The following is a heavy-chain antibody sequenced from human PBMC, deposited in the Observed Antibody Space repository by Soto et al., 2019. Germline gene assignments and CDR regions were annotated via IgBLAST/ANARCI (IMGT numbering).Heavy chain of an antibody. CDR3: AKGGSGQHFDS. J-gene: IGHJ4*02. CDR1: GFTFSSSA. V-gene: IGHV3-23*01. CDR2: ISDAGGFT. Sequence: GGSLRLSCAASGFTFSSSALSWVRQAPGKGLEWVSAISDAGGFTYYADSVKGRFTISRDNSKNMLFLQMNSLRDEDSAVYFCAKGGSGQHFDSWGQGTLVTVSS. D-gene: IGHD6-19*01.